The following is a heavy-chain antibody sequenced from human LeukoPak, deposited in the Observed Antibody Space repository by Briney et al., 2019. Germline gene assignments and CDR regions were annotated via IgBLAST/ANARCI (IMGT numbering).Heavy chain of an antibody. J-gene: IGHJ4*02. CDR3: ARHPAWYSSGWAPDY. CDR2: IYPGDSDT. D-gene: IGHD6-19*01. Sequence: GESLKISCKGSGYSFTSYWIGWVRQMPGKGLEWMGIIYPGDSDTRYSPSFQGQVTISADKSISTAYLQWSSLKASDTAIYYCARHPAWYSSGWAPDYWGQGTLVTVSS. V-gene: IGHV5-51*01. CDR1: GYSFTSYW.